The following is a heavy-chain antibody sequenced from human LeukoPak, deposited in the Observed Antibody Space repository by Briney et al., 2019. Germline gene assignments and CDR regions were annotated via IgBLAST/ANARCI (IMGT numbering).Heavy chain of an antibody. D-gene: IGHD2-2*01. Sequence: SVKVSCKASGGTFSSYAISWVRQAPGQGLEWMGGIIPIFGTANYAQKFQGRVTMTTDTSTSTAYMELRSLRSDDTAVYYCARGGGYCSSTSCFSSWFDPWGQGTLVTVSS. CDR3: ARGGGYCSSTSCFSSWFDP. CDR1: GGTFSSYA. J-gene: IGHJ5*02. CDR2: IIPIFGTA. V-gene: IGHV1-69*05.